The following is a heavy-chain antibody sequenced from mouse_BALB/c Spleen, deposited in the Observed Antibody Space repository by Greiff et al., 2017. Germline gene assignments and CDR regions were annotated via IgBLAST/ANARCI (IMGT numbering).Heavy chain of an antibody. CDR1: GFTFSSYA. CDR2: ISSGGSYT. J-gene: IGHJ4*01. V-gene: IGHV5-9-4*01. D-gene: IGHD2-10*02. Sequence: EVKLMEPGGGLVKPGGSLKLSCAASGFTFSSYAMPWVRQSPEQSLVWVAEISSGGSYTYYLDTVTGRFTVARDNATNTLYLGISSLRSEDTAMFDCARVGYGNPYAMDYWGQGTTVTVSS. CDR3: ARVGYGNPYAMDY.